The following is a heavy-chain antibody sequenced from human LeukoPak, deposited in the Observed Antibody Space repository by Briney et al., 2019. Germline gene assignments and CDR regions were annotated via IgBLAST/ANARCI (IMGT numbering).Heavy chain of an antibody. CDR2: MNPNSGNT. V-gene: IGHV1-8*03. D-gene: IGHD4-17*01. CDR3: ARVPRDYGDYARVWYFDL. Sequence: GASVKVSCKASGYTFTSYDINWVRQATGQGLEWMGWMNPNSGNTGYAQKFQGRVTITRNTSISTAYMELSSLRSEDTAVYYCARVPRDYGDYARVWYFDLWGRGTLVTVSS. CDR1: GYTFTSYD. J-gene: IGHJ2*01.